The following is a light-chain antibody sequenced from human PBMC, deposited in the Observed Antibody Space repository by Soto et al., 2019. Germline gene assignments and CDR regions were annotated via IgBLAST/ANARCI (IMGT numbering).Light chain of an antibody. Sequence: EIVLTQSPGTLSLSPGERATLSCRASQSVSINLAWYQQKPGQAPRLLIYDASTRATGIPARFSGSGSGTEFTLTISSLQSKDFAVDYCQQYNNSHPLTFGGGTKVDIK. CDR1: QSVSIN. V-gene: IGKV3D-15*01. J-gene: IGKJ4*01. CDR2: DAS. CDR3: QQYNNSHPLT.